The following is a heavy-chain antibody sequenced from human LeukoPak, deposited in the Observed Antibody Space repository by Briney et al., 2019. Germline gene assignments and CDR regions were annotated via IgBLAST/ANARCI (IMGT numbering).Heavy chain of an antibody. CDR3: AKDPNYDSSGYYDY. Sequence: GGSPRLSCAASGFTFDDYAMHWVRQAPGKGLEWVSGISWNSGSIGYADSVKGRFTISRDNAKNSLYLQMNSLRAEDTALYYCAKDPNYDSSGYYDYWGQGTLVTVSS. V-gene: IGHV3-9*01. CDR1: GFTFDDYA. CDR2: ISWNSGSI. D-gene: IGHD3-22*01. J-gene: IGHJ4*02.